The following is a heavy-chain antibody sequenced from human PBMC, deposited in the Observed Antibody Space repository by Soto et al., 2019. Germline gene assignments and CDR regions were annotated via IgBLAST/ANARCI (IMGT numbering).Heavy chain of an antibody. CDR2: IYYSGNT. Sequence: PSETLSLTCTVSGGSISSFSYYWGWTRQPPGKGLEWIGSIYYSGNTYYNPSLMSRVTISVDRSKNQFSLKLSSVTAADTAVYYCARVPDRWGQGTLVTVS. CDR3: ARVPDR. V-gene: IGHV4-39*07. J-gene: IGHJ5*02. D-gene: IGHD2-2*01. CDR1: GGSISSFSYY.